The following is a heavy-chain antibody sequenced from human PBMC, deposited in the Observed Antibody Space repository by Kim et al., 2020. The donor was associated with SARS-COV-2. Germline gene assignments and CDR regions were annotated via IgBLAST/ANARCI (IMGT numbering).Heavy chain of an antibody. CDR3: ARGKFSSGWNYFDY. V-gene: IGHV3-13*01. CDR2: IGTAGDT. D-gene: IGHD6-19*01. J-gene: IGHJ4*02. Sequence: GGSLRLSCAASGFTFSRYDMHWVRQSTGKGLEWVSTIGTAGDTYYSVSVKGRFSISREDAKNSLYLQMDSLRAGDTAVYYCARGKFSSGWNYFDYFGQGT. CDR1: GFTFSRYD.